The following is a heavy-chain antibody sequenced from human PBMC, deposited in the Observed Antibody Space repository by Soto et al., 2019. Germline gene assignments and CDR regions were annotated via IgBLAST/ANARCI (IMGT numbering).Heavy chain of an antibody. V-gene: IGHV4-59*01. D-gene: IGHD1-1*01. Sequence: QVQLQESGPGLVKPSETLSLTCTVSGGSISSYYWSWIRQPPGKGLEWIGYIYYSGSTNYNPSLKSRVTISVDTSKNQFSLNLSSVTAADTAVYYCARDIIAYKPGDYYYYYGMDVWGQGTTVTVSS. J-gene: IGHJ6*02. CDR2: IYYSGST. CDR1: GGSISSYY. CDR3: ARDIIAYKPGDYYYYYGMDV.